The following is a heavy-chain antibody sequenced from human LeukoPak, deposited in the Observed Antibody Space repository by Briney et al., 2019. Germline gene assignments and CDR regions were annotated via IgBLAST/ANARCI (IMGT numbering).Heavy chain of an antibody. J-gene: IGHJ4*02. D-gene: IGHD3-22*01. CDR1: GYTFTDYC. V-gene: IGHV1-2*04. Sequence: ASVKVSCKASGYTFTDYCMHWVRQAPGQGLEWMGWINPNSGDTNYAQKFQGWVTMTRDTSISTAYMELSRLTSDDTAVYYCASDRSYDKGPLDYWGQGTLVTVSS. CDR2: INPNSGDT. CDR3: ASDRSYDKGPLDY.